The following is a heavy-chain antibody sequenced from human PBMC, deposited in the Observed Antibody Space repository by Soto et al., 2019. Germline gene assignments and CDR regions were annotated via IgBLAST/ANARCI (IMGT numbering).Heavy chain of an antibody. Sequence: QVQLVESGGGVVQPGRSLRLSCAASGFTFSSYAMHWVRQAPGKGLEWVAVISYDGSNKYYADSVKGRFTISRDNSKNPLYLQMNSLRAEDTAVYYCATDEAFDYWGQGTQVNVSS. V-gene: IGHV3-30-3*01. CDR2: ISYDGSNK. CDR1: GFTFSSYA. J-gene: IGHJ4*02. CDR3: ATDEAFDY.